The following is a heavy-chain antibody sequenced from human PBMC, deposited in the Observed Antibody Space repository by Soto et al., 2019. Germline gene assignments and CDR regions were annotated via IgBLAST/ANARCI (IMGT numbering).Heavy chain of an antibody. J-gene: IGHJ4*02. D-gene: IGHD1-26*01. CDR1: GFTFSSYS. Sequence: PGGSLRLSCAASGFTFSSYSMNWVRQAPGKGLEWVSFISSSRSYIYYADSVKGRFTISRDNSQNTLYLQMNSLRAEDTAVYYCARDGVGATTFFGYFDYWGQGALVTVSS. CDR3: ARDGVGATTFFGYFDY. V-gene: IGHV3-21*01. CDR2: ISSSRSYI.